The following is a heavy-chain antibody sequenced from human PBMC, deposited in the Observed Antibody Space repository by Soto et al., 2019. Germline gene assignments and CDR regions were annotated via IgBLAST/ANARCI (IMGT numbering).Heavy chain of an antibody. D-gene: IGHD3-22*01. CDR2: IYYSGST. CDR1: GGSISSGGYY. CDR3: ARYFIVVDSHFDY. J-gene: IGHJ4*02. V-gene: IGHV4-31*03. Sequence: QVQLQESGPGLVKPSQTLSLTCTVSGGSISSGGYYWSWIRQHPGKGLEWIGYIYYSGSTYYNPSLQSRVTRAVDTSKNQCSLKLSSVTAADTAVDYCARYFIVVDSHFDYWGQGTLVTVSS.